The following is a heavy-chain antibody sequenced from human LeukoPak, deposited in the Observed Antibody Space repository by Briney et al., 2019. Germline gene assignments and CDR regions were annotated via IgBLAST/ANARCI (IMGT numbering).Heavy chain of an antibody. CDR1: GFTVSSNY. CDR3: AKFSSDGTPYYYYGMDV. J-gene: IGHJ6*02. V-gene: IGHV3-23*01. Sequence: GGSLRLSCAASGFTVSSNYMSWVRQAPGKGLEWVSTINGSGGRTYYADSVKGRFTISRDNSKNTLHLHVNSLRAEDTAVYYCAKFSSDGTPYYYYGMDVWGRGTTVTVSS. D-gene: IGHD2-15*01. CDR2: INGSGGRT.